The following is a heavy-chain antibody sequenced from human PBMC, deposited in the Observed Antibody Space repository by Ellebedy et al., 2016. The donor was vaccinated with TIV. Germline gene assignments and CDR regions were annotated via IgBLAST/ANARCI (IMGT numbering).Heavy chain of an antibody. D-gene: IGHD1-7*01. CDR1: GFTSSSYA. Sequence: PGGSLRPSCPASGFTSSSYAMHWVRQAQGKGLEWVAVIPYDGSNKYYADSVKGPFTISRDNSKNTLYLQMNSLRAEDTAVYYCARDPYNWKYVGWFDPWGQGTLVTVSS. V-gene: IGHV3-30-3*01. CDR2: IPYDGSNK. CDR3: ARDPYNWKYVGWFDP. J-gene: IGHJ5*02.